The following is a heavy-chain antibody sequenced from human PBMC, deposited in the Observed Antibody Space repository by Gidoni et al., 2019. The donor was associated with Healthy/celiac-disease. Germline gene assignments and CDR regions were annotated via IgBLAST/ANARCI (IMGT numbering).Heavy chain of an antibody. Sequence: QLQLQESGPGLVKPSETLSLTCTVSGGSISSSSYYWGWIRQPPGKGLEWIGSIYYSGSTYYNPSLKSRVTISVDTSKNQFSLKLSSVTAADTAVYYCASGGREGQELLPTSYYYYGMDVWGQGTTVTVSS. CDR2: IYYSGST. V-gene: IGHV4-39*01. D-gene: IGHD2-15*01. CDR3: ASGGREGQELLPTSYYYYGMDV. CDR1: GGSISSSSYY. J-gene: IGHJ6*02.